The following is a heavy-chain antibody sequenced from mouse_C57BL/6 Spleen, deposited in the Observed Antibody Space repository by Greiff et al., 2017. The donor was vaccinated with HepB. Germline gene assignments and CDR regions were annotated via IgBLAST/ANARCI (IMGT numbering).Heavy chain of an antibody. CDR1: GYSITSGYY. CDR2: ISYDGSN. V-gene: IGHV3-6*01. Sequence: EVKVEESGPGLVKPSQSLSLTCSVTGYSITSGYYWNWIRQFPGNKLEWMGYISYDGSNNYNPSLKNRISITRDTSKNQFFLKLNSVTTEDTATYYCARDLGPYWYFDVWGTGTTVTVSS. CDR3: ARDLGPYWYFDV. J-gene: IGHJ1*03.